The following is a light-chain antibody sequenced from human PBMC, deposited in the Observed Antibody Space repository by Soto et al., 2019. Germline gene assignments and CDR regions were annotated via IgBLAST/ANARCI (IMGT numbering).Light chain of an antibody. CDR2: GAS. V-gene: IGKV3-15*01. CDR3: QQYNNWPAIT. CDR1: QSVNSN. J-gene: IGKJ5*01. Sequence: IVLTQSPGTLSLSPGERATLSRRASQSVNSNLGWYQQKPGQAPRLLIYGASTRATGIPARFSGSGSGTEFTLTISSLQSEDSAVYYCQQYNNWPAITFGQGTRLEIK.